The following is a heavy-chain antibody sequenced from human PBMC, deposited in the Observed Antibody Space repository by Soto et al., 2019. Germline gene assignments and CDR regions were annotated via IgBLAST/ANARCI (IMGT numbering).Heavy chain of an antibody. CDR2: IHHSGTT. J-gene: IGHJ3*02. V-gene: IGHV4-30-2*01. CDR1: GGSISSGGYS. Sequence: SETLSLTCAVSGGSISSGGYSWSWIRQPPGKGLECIGYIHHSGTTYYNPSLKSRVTISVDRSKNQVSLKLSSVTAADTAIYYCARDFDAFDIWGQGTMVTVSS. CDR3: ARDFDAFDI.